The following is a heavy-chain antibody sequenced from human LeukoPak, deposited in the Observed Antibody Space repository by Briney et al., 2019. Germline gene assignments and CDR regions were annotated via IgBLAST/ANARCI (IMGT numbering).Heavy chain of an antibody. D-gene: IGHD6-6*01. CDR2: MNPNSGNT. Sequence: ASVKVSCKASGYTFTGYDINWVRQATGQGLEWMGWMNPNSGNTGYAQKFQGRVTITRNTSISTAYMELSSLRSEDTAVYYCARAESSSRYYYYGMDVWGQGTTVTVSS. V-gene: IGHV1-8*01. CDR1: GYTFTGYD. CDR3: ARAESSSRYYYYGMDV. J-gene: IGHJ6*02.